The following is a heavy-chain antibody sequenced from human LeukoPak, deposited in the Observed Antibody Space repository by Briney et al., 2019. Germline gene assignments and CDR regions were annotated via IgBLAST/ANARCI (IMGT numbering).Heavy chain of an antibody. CDR3: ARGANWSLDY. Sequence: GGSLRLSCAASGFTFSSYSMNWVRQAPGKGLEWVSSISSSSSYIYYADPVKGRFTISRDNAKNSLYLQMNSLRAEDTAVYYCARGANWSLDYWGQGTLVTVSS. CDR1: GFTFSSYS. CDR2: ISSSSSYI. V-gene: IGHV3-21*01. D-gene: IGHD1-1*01. J-gene: IGHJ4*02.